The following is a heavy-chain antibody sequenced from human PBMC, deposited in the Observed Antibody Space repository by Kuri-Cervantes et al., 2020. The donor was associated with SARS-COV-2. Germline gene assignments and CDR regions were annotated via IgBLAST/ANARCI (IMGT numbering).Heavy chain of an antibody. Sequence: GESLKISCAASGFTFSSYEMNWVRQAPGKGLEWVSYISSSGSTIYYADSVKGRFTISRDSAKNSLYLQMNSLRAEDTAVYYCARGGYCSGGSCYSVYYYYYYGMDVWGQGTTVTVSS. CDR1: GFTFSSYE. J-gene: IGHJ6*02. V-gene: IGHV3-48*03. D-gene: IGHD2-15*01. CDR2: ISSSGSTI. CDR3: ARGGYCSGGSCYSVYYYYYYGMDV.